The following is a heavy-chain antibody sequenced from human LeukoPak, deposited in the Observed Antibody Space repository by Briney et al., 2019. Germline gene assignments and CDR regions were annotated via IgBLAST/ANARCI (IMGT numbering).Heavy chain of an antibody. CDR2: IYYSGST. Sequence: SETLSLTCTVSGGSISSYYWSWIRQPPGKGLEWIGHIYYSGSTIYNPSLKSRLTISVDPSKNQFSLRLSSVTAADTVVYYCARFSGSYLGYFDLWGRGTLVTVSS. D-gene: IGHD1-26*01. CDR3: ARFSGSYLGYFDL. J-gene: IGHJ2*01. V-gene: IGHV4-59*01. CDR1: GGSISSYY.